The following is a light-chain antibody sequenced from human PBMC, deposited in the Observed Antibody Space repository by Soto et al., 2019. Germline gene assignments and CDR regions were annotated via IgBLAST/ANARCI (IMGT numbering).Light chain of an antibody. J-gene: IGKJ1*01. CDR3: QQFYRYPWT. CDR2: QAS. V-gene: IGKV1-5*03. CDR1: QSVDTC. Sequence: DIQMTQSPSTLSASVGDRVTITCRASQSVDTCLAWYQQKPGKAPHLLIYQASSLETGVPSRFIGSGSVTEFTLNNSNLQPDDFATYYCQQFYRYPWTFGQGTKVEIK.